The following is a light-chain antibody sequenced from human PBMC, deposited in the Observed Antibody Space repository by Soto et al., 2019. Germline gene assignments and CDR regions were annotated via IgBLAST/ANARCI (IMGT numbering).Light chain of an antibody. Sequence: QSFLTQPASVSGSPGLSITIACTGTSSDVGGYNYVSWYQQHPGKAPKLMIYEVSNRPSGVSNRFSGSKSGNTASLTISGLQAEDEADYYCSSYTSSSTLVYVFGTGTKVTVL. CDR3: SSYTSSSTLVYV. V-gene: IGLV2-14*01. J-gene: IGLJ1*01. CDR1: SSDVGGYNY. CDR2: EVS.